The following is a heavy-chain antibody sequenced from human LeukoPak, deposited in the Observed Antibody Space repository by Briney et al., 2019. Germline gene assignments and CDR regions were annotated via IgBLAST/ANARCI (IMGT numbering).Heavy chain of an antibody. CDR3: ARENYYDGSGSPSASAPVDH. CDR1: GYTFTGYY. V-gene: IGHV1-2*06. J-gene: IGHJ4*02. CDR2: INPNNGAT. Sequence: ASVKVSCKASGYTFTGYYMHWVRQAPGQGLEWMGRINPNNGATNYAQKFQGRVTMTRDTSISTAYMELSRLRSDDTAVYYCARENYYDGSGSPSASAPVDHWGQGTLVTVSS. D-gene: IGHD3-22*01.